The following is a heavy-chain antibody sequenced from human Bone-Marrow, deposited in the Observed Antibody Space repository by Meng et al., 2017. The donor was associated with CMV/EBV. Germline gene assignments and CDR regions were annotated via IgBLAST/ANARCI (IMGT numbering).Heavy chain of an antibody. CDR2: ISGSGGST. Sequence: ESLKISCAASGFTFSSYAMSWVRQAPGKGLEWVSAISGSGGSTYYADSVKGRFTISRDNSKNTLYLQMNSLRAEDTAVYYCAKEISWGDDAFDIWGQGTMVTVSS. CDR1: GFTFSSYA. J-gene: IGHJ3*02. V-gene: IGHV3-23*01. D-gene: IGHD6-13*01. CDR3: AKEISWGDDAFDI.